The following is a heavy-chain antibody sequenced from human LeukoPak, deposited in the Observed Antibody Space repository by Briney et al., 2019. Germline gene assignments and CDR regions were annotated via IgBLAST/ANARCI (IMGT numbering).Heavy chain of an antibody. J-gene: IGHJ4*02. Sequence: GESLKISCKGSGYIFTSYWIAWLRQMPGKGLEWIGIIYPGDSDTRYSPSFQGQVTISADKSISTAYLQWSSLKASDTAMYYCARQGAYSGFGPIDYWGQGTLVTVSS. V-gene: IGHV5-51*01. CDR2: IYPGDSDT. CDR1: GYIFTSYW. CDR3: ARQGAYSGFGPIDY. D-gene: IGHD5-12*01.